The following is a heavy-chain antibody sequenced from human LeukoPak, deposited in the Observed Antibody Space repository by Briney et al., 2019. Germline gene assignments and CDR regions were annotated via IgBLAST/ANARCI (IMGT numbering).Heavy chain of an antibody. CDR1: GFTFSSYA. J-gene: IGHJ4*02. CDR3: ARDKPPYN. V-gene: IGHV3-30*14. D-gene: IGHD5-24*01. CDR2: ISYDGSNK. Sequence: GGSLRLSCAASGFTFSSYAMHWVRQAPGKGLEWVAVISYDGSNKYYADSVKGRFTISRDNSKNALYLQMNSLRAEDTAVYYCARDKPPYNWGQGTLVTVSS.